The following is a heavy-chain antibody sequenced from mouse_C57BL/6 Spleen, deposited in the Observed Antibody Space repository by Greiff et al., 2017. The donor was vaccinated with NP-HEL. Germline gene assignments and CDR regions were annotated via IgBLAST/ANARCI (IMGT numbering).Heavy chain of an antibody. V-gene: IGHV5-4*01. J-gene: IGHJ2*01. CDR1: GFTFRSYA. D-gene: IGHD4-1*01. CDR2: ISDGGSYT. Sequence: EVKVVESGGGLVKPGGSLKLSCAASGFTFRSYAMSWVRQTPEKRLEWVATISDGGSYTYYPDNVKGRFTISRDNAKNNLYLQMSHLKSEDTAMYYCARDNWVYYFDYWGQGTTLTVSS. CDR3: ARDNWVYYFDY.